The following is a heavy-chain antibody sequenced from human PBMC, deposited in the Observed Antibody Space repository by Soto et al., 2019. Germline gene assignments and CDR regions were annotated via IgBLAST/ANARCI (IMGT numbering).Heavy chain of an antibody. CDR2: IYYSGST. Sequence: SETLSLTCTVSGGSIIGSTYYWGWIRQPPGKGLEWIGSIYYSGSTYYNPSLKSRVTISADTSKNQFSLSLNSVTAADTAVYYCVRGRDYYGSGSYYLRQHFDYWGQGALVTVSS. CDR1: GGSIIGSTYY. D-gene: IGHD3-10*01. V-gene: IGHV4-39*01. J-gene: IGHJ4*02. CDR3: VRGRDYYGSGSYYLRQHFDY.